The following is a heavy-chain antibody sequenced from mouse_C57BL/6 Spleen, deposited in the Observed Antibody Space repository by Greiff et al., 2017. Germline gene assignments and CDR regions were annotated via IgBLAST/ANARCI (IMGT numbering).Heavy chain of an antibody. CDR3: AVYYGSSLNYYAMDY. V-gene: IGHV14-2*01. D-gene: IGHD1-1*01. J-gene: IGHJ4*01. Sequence: DVQLVESGAELVKPGASVKLSCTASGFNIKDYYMHWVKQRTEQGLEWIGRIDPEDGETKYAPKFQGKATITADTSSNTAYLQLSSLTSEDTAVYYCAVYYGSSLNYYAMDYWGQGTSVTVSS. CDR2: IDPEDGET. CDR1: GFNIKDYY.